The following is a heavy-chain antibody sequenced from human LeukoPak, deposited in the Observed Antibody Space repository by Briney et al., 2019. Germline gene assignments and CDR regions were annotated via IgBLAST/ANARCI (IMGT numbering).Heavy chain of an antibody. J-gene: IGHJ3*02. CDR2: ISYSGST. CDR1: GGSISSYY. V-gene: IGHV4-59*12. CDR3: ARVDGSWAFDI. D-gene: IGHD3-10*01. Sequence: SETLSLTCTVSGGSISSYYWSWIRQPPGKGLEWIGYISYSGSTNYNPSLKSRVTMSVDTSKNQFSLKLISVTAADTAVYYCARVDGSWAFDIWGQGTLVTFSS.